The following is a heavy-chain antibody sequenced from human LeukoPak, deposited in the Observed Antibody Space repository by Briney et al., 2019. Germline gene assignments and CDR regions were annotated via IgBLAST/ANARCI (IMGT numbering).Heavy chain of an antibody. CDR1: GGSISSYY. D-gene: IGHD1-7*01. CDR2: IYTSGST. V-gene: IGHV4-4*09. Sequence: SETLSLTCTVSGGSISSYYWSWIRQPPGKGLEWIGYIYTSGSTNYNPSLKSRVTISVDTSKNQFSLKLSSVTAADTAVYYCASSITGTTLARDYYYMDVWGKGTTVTVSS. CDR3: ASSITGTTLARDYYYMDV. J-gene: IGHJ6*03.